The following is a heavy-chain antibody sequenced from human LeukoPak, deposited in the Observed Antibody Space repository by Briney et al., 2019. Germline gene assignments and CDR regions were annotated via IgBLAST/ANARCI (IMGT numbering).Heavy chain of an antibody. CDR3: ARDLPAIAVAGSDTDY. CDR2: INPNSGGT. Sequence: ASVKVSCKASGYTFTGYYMHWVRQAPGQGLEWMGWINPNSGGTNYAQKFQGRVTMTRDTSISTAYMELSRLRSDDTAVYYCARDLPAIAVAGSDTDYWGQGTLVTVSP. D-gene: IGHD6-19*01. CDR1: GYTFTGYY. V-gene: IGHV1-2*02. J-gene: IGHJ4*02.